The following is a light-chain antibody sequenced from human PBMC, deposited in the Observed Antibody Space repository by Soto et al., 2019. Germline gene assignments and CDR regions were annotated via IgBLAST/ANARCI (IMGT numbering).Light chain of an antibody. Sequence: EIVLTQSPAPLSASPGEGATLSCRASQSVGSLLAWYQQKPGQAPRLLIYRASSRATGISGSFSGSGSGTECTLTITSLQSEDFGVYYCQQYNKWPITFGQGTRLEIK. J-gene: IGKJ5*01. CDR3: QQYNKWPIT. V-gene: IGKV3-15*01. CDR2: RAS. CDR1: QSVGSL.